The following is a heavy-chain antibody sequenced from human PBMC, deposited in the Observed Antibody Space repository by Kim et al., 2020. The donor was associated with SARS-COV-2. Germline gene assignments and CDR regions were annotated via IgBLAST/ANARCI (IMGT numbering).Heavy chain of an antibody. D-gene: IGHD6-19*01. CDR2: IYYSGST. V-gene: IGHV4-59*01. CDR1: GGSISSYY. J-gene: IGHJ6*02. CDR3: ARADRLVRYGMDV. Sequence: SETLSLTCTVSGGSISSYYWSWIRQPPGKGLEWIGYIYYSGSTNYNPSLKSRVTISVDTSKNQFSLKLSSVTAADTAVYYCARADRLVRYGMDVWGQGTTVTVSS.